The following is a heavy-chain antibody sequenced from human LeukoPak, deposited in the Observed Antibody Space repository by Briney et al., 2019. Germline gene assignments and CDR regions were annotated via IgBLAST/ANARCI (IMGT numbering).Heavy chain of an antibody. CDR3: AELGITMIGGV. D-gene: IGHD3-10*02. CDR2: ISSSGSTI. CDR1: GFTFSSYE. V-gene: IGHV3-48*03. J-gene: IGHJ6*04. Sequence: GGSLRLSCAASGFTFSSYEMNWVRQAPGKGLEWVSYISSSGSTIYYADSVKGRFTISRDNARNSLYLQMNSLRAEDTAVYYCAELGITMIGGVWGEGTTVTISS.